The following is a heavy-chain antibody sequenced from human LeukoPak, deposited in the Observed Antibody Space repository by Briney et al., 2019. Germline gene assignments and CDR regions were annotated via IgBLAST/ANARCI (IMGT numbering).Heavy chain of an antibody. J-gene: IGHJ3*02. CDR1: SGSISTSNYY. D-gene: IGHD2-15*01. V-gene: IGHV4-61*05. CDR3: ARGFPSGHKNYDAFDI. CDR2: IFYSGST. Sequence: SETLSLTCTVSSGSISTSNYYWGWVRQPPGKALEWIGNIFYSGSTNYNPSLKSRVTISVDTSKNQFSLKLSSVTAADTAVYYCARGFPSGHKNYDAFDIWGQGTMVTVSS.